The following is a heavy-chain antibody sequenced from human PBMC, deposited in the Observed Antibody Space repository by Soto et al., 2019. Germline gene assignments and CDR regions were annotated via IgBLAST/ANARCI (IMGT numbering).Heavy chain of an antibody. D-gene: IGHD3-10*01. Sequence: SETLSLTCAVSGGSISSSNWWSWVRQPPGKGLEWIGKIYHSGSTNYNPSLKSRVTISVDTSKNQFSLKLRSVTAADTAVYYCARRSQWFGELLFFDNWGQGTPVTVSS. V-gene: IGHV4-4*02. CDR1: GGSISSSNW. CDR2: IYHSGST. J-gene: IGHJ4*02. CDR3: ARRSQWFGELLFFDN.